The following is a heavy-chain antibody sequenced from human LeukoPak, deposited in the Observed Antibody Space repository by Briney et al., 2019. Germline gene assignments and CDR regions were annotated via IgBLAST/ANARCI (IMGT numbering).Heavy chain of an antibody. V-gene: IGHV6-1*01. J-gene: IGHJ4*02. CDR1: GDSVSSKNGA. Sequence: SQTLSLTCVVSGDSVSSKNGAWNWIRQSPSRGLEWLGRTYYRSKWYSDYAESMEGRMTISQDTSKNQYSLHLNSVTPDDTAVYYCARDFGTTGWHTFDYWGQGTQVTVSS. CDR2: TYYRSKWYS. CDR3: ARDFGTTGWHTFDY. D-gene: IGHD6-19*01.